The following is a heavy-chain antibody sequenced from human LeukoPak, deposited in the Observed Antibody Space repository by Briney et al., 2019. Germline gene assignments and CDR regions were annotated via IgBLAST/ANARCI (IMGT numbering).Heavy chain of an antibody. J-gene: IGHJ3*02. CDR2: IYYSGST. D-gene: IGHD5-24*01. V-gene: IGHV4-59*01. CDR1: GGSISSYY. CDR3: ARSRGERWLQFDAFDI. Sequence: SETLSLTCTVSGGSISSYYWSWIQQPPGKGLEWIGYIYYSGSTNYNPSLKSRVTISVDTSKNQFSLKLSSVTAADTAVYYCARSRGERWLQFDAFDIWGQGTMVTVSS.